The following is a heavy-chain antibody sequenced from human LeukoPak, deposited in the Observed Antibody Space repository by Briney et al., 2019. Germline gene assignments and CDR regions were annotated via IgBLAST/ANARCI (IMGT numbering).Heavy chain of an antibody. Sequence: SETLSLTCAVYGGSFSGYYWSWIRQPPGKGLEWIGEINHSGSTNYNPSLKGRVTMSVDTSKNQFSLKLSSVTAADTAVYYCARVNTVMGAAEYWGQGTLVTVSS. CDR1: GGSFSGYY. CDR2: INHSGST. V-gene: IGHV4-34*01. CDR3: ARVNTVMGAAEY. J-gene: IGHJ4*02. D-gene: IGHD1-26*01.